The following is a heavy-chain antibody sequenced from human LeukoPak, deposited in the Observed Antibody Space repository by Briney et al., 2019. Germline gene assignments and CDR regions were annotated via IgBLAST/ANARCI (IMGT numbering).Heavy chain of an antibody. V-gene: IGHV3-23*01. Sequence: PGGSLRLSCAAAGVTFSSYAMSWVRQAPGKGLEWVSGITYGDGSTYYADSLKGRFTISRDNSKNTLYLQMNSLRAEDTAVYYCARTGYNYGTPLNNWGQGTLVTVSS. J-gene: IGHJ4*02. CDR1: GVTFSSYA. D-gene: IGHD5-18*01. CDR2: ITYGDGST. CDR3: ARTGYNYGTPLNN.